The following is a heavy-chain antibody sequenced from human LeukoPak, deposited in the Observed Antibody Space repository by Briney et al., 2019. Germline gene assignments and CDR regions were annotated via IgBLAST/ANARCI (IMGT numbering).Heavy chain of an antibody. Sequence: ASVKVSCKASGGTFGSFTISWMRQAPGQGLEWMGGIIPDFGTTYNGQKFRGRLTVTADESTDTAYMNLRGLTSEDTAVYYCARDRGDYFDYWGQGTPVTVSS. CDR1: GGTFGSFT. CDR2: IIPDFGTT. V-gene: IGHV1-69*13. CDR3: ARDRGDYFDY. D-gene: IGHD3-10*01. J-gene: IGHJ4*02.